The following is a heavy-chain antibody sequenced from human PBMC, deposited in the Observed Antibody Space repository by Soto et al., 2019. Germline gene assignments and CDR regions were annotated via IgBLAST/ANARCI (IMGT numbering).Heavy chain of an antibody. CDR2: IYHSGST. V-gene: IGHV4-30-2*01. J-gene: IGHJ4*02. CDR1: GGSISSGGYS. CDR3: ARVFGPGESLQSYYFDY. Sequence: SETLSLTCAVSGGSISSGGYSWSWIRQPPGKGLEWIGYIYHSGSTYYNPSLKSRVTISVDRSKNQFSLKLSSVTAADTAVYYCARVFGPGESLQSYYFDYWGQGTLVTVSS. D-gene: IGHD3-10*01.